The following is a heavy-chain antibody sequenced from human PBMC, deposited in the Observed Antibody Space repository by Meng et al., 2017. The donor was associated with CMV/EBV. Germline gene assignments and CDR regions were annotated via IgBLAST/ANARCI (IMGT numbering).Heavy chain of an antibody. V-gene: IGHV1-2*02. D-gene: IGHD2-2*01. CDR3: ARDCSSTSCYLPLDASAGSNPKYGMDV. Sequence: ASVKVSCKASGYTFTGYYMHWVRQAPGQGLEWMGWINPNSGGTNYAQKFQGRVTMTRDTSISTAYMELSSLRSEDTAVYYCARDCSSTSCYLPLDASAGSNPKYGMDVWGQGTTVTVSS. J-gene: IGHJ6*02. CDR2: INPNSGGT. CDR1: GYTFTGYY.